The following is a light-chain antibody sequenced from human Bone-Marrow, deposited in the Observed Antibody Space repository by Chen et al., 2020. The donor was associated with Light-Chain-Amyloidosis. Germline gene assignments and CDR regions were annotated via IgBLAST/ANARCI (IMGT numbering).Light chain of an antibody. CDR2: RDT. Sequence: SYELTQPPSVSVSPGQTARLTCSGDDLPTKYAYWYQQKPGQAPVLVIHRDTERPSGISERFSGSSSGTTATLTISGVQAEDEADSHCQSADSSGTDEVIFGGGTKLTVL. J-gene: IGLJ2*01. V-gene: IGLV3-25*03. CDR3: QSADSSGTDEVI. CDR1: DLPTKY.